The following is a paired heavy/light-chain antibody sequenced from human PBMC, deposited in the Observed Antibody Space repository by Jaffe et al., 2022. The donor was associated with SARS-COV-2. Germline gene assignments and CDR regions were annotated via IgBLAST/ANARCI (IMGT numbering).Light chain of an antibody. CDR3: MQSLQIPGT. CDR1: QSLLHSNGYTF. J-gene: IGKJ1*01. V-gene: IGKV2-28*01. CDR2: LGS. Sequence: EIVLTQSPLSLPVTPGEPASISCRSSQSLLHSNGYTFLNWYLQKPGQSPQLLIYLGSNRASGVPDRFSGSGSGTDFTLKISAVESDDVGVYYCMQSLQIPGTFGQGTKVEVK.
Heavy chain of an antibody. CDR1: GFTFSSCA. Sequence: EVQLLESGGGLVQPGGSLRLSCAASGFTFSSCAMNWIRQAPGRGLEWVAVISGSGAGTYYSESVKGRFTVSRDNSKDTVYLQMSSLRVDDTAVYYCAKDGTDYFLPRYFDHWGQGAPVTVSP. CDR3: AKDGTDYFLPRYFDH. CDR2: ISGSGAGT. J-gene: IGHJ4*02. V-gene: IGHV3-23*01. D-gene: IGHD2-8*02.